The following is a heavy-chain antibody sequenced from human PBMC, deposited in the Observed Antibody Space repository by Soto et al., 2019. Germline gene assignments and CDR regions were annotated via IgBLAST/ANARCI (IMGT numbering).Heavy chain of an antibody. CDR1: GGSFSDYY. Sequence: QVQLRQWGAGLLKPSETLSLTCVVFGGSFSDYYWTWIRQSPVKVLECIGEIYHSGTTSYNPSLKRRLTISIDTSNNQFSLKLSSVPAADTAVYYCARKPIYHFFTGYYTVDYWGQGTLVTVSS. J-gene: IGHJ4*02. D-gene: IGHD3-9*01. CDR2: IYHSGTT. CDR3: ARKPIYHFFTGYYTVDY. V-gene: IGHV4-34*01.